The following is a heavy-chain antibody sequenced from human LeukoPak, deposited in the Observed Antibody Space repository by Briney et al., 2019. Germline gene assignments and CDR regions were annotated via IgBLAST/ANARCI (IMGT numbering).Heavy chain of an antibody. D-gene: IGHD3-22*01. Sequence: PGGSLRPSCAAYGSTFSSYAMSWVRQAPGKGLEWVSAISGSGGSTYYADSVKGRFTISRDNSKNTLYLQMNSLRAEDTAVYYCAKTKNDSSGYYYEPDAFDIRGQGTMVTVSS. J-gene: IGHJ3*02. CDR1: GSTFSSYA. CDR2: ISGSGGST. CDR3: AKTKNDSSGYYYEPDAFDI. V-gene: IGHV3-23*01.